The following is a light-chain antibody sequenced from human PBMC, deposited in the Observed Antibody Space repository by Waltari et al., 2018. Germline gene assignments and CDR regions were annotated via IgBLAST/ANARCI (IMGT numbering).Light chain of an antibody. Sequence: EVVLTQSPATLSLSPGERATLSCRASQSVSSFLAWYQQKPGQAPRLLIYDASNRATGIPARFSGSGSGTEFTLTISSLEPEDFAVYYCQQRSNVLFAFGPGTKVDFK. CDR1: QSVSSF. J-gene: IGKJ3*01. CDR2: DAS. V-gene: IGKV3-11*01. CDR3: QQRSNVLFA.